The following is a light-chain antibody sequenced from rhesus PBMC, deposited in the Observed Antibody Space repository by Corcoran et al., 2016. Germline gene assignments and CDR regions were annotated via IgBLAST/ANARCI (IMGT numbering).Light chain of an antibody. V-gene: IGKV1-74*01. CDR1: ENVNIY. CDR3: QHGYGTPRT. CDR2: KAY. Sequence: DIQMTQSPSSLSASVGDRVTITCRASENVNIYFNWYQQKPGKDLKLLIYKAYNLQSGVPSRFSGSGSGTDYTFTISSLQPEDVATYYCQHGYGTPRTCGGGTKVEIK. J-gene: IGKJ4*01.